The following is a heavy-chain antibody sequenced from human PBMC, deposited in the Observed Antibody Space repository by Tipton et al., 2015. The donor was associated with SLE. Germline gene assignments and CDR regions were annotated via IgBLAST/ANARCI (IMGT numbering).Heavy chain of an antibody. CDR1: GYTFTNYG. D-gene: IGHD5-18*01. CDR2: INTYNRNI. CDR3: ARESPREHIYGYDAFGI. J-gene: IGHJ3*02. V-gene: IGHV1-18*01. Sequence: QVQLVQSGAEVKKPGASVKVSCKASGYTFTNYGINWVRQAPGQGLEWMGWINTYNRNIKYAENLQGRVTVTIDTSTSTAYMELRGLRSDDTAVYYCARESPREHIYGYDAFGIWGQGTKVTVSA.